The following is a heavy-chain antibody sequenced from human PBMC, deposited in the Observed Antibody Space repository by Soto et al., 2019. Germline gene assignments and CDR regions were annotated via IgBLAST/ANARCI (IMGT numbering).Heavy chain of an antibody. V-gene: IGHV4-59*01. Sequence: SETLSLTCTVSGASITSYYWSWIRQPPGKGLEWIGYIYYRGSTNYNPSLKSRVTISVDMSKNQFSLKLSSVTAAGTAVYYCARLDAVANYFDFWGQGTLVTVSS. D-gene: IGHD1-1*01. J-gene: IGHJ4*02. CDR3: ARLDAVANYFDF. CDR2: IYYRGST. CDR1: GASITSYY.